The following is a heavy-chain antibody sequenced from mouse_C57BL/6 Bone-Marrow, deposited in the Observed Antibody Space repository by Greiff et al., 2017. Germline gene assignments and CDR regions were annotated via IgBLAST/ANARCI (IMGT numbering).Heavy chain of an antibody. CDR1: GYNFTSYW. D-gene: IGHD1-3*01. CDR3: AIDVFITHQGWFAY. V-gene: IGHV1-55*01. J-gene: IGHJ3*01. Sequence: QVQLQQPGAELVKPGASVKMSCKAYGYNFTSYWITWVKQRPGQGLEWIGDIYPGSGSTNYNEKFKSKATLTVDTSSSTAYMQLSSLTSEGSAVEYCAIDVFITHQGWFAYWGQGTLVTVSA. CDR2: IYPGSGST.